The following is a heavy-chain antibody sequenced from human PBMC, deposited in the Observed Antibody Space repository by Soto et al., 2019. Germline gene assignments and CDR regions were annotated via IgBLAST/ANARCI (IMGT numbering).Heavy chain of an antibody. CDR3: AKCMQAYWNYDAHHI. V-gene: IGHV3-23*01. CDR1: GFTFSSYS. CDR2: ITGSAGTT. Sequence: GGSLRLSCAASGFTFSSYSMTWVRQAPGKGLEWVAHITGSAGTTYYADSVKGRFTISRDTSRDTVYLQMNSLRAEDTALYYCAKCMQAYWNYDAHHIWGQGTMVTVSS. D-gene: IGHD2-8*01. J-gene: IGHJ3*02.